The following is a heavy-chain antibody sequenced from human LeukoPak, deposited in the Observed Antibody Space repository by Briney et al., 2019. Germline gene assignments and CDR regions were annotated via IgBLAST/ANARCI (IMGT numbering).Heavy chain of an antibody. CDR3: AIMHGYYDGSGYWVQ. CDR2: ITPNADRT. CDR1: GFTFGSYG. D-gene: IGHD3-22*01. J-gene: IGHJ1*01. Sequence: GGSLRLSCAASGFTFGSYGMSWVRQAPGKGLEWVSFITPNADRTSYADSVEGRFTISRANPRNTLYMQMNSLRDEDTALYYCAIMHGYYDGSGYWVQWGQGTLATVSS. V-gene: IGHV3-23*01.